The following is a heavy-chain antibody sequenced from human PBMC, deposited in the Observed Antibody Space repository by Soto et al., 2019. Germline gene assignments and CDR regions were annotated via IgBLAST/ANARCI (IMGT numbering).Heavy chain of an antibody. Sequence: QLQLQQWGAGLLKPSETLSLTCAVSGGSFRGYFWSWIRQSPDKGLEWIGEIDDSGSTYYNPSFKSRLTISVDTSKSQISLTLTSVTAADSAVYDCQGGDFWGQGTRVTVSS. CDR2: IDDSGST. CDR3: QGGDF. J-gene: IGHJ4*02. D-gene: IGHD3-16*01. CDR1: GGSFRGYF. V-gene: IGHV4-34*01.